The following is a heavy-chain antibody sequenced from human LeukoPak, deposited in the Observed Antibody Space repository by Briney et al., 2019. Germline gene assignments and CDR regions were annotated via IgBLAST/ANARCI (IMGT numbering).Heavy chain of an antibody. V-gene: IGHV3-7*01. CDR1: GFTFSYHW. CDR2: IKQDGSEK. CDR3: ARAGNDYGDYGDY. Sequence: GGSLRLSCAASGFTFSYHWMTWVRQAPGKGLEWVANIKQDGSEKYYVDSVKGRFTISRDNAKNSLYLQMNSLRAEDTAVYYCARAGNDYGDYGDYWGQGTLVTVSS. J-gene: IGHJ4*02. D-gene: IGHD4-17*01.